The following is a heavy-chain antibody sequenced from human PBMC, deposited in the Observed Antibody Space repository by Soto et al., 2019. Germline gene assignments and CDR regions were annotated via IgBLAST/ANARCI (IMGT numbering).Heavy chain of an antibody. CDR2: IKSKTDGGTT. V-gene: IGHV3-15*07. J-gene: IGHJ6*02. CDR3: TTEPSYDYYYYYGMDV. D-gene: IGHD3-16*01. Sequence: PGASLRLSCAASGFTFSNAWMNWVCHAPGKGLEWVGRIKSKTDGGTTDYAAPVKGRFTISRDDSKNTLYLQMNSLKTEDTAVYYCTTEPSYDYYYYYGMDVWGQGTTVTVSS. CDR1: GFTFSNAW.